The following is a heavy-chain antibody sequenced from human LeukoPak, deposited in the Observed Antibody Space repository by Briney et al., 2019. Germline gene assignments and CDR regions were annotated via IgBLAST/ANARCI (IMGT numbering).Heavy chain of an antibody. D-gene: IGHD6-25*01. CDR2: IYYSGST. CDR1: GGSISSYY. V-gene: IGHV4-59*08. J-gene: IGHJ3*02. Sequence: PSETLSFTCTVSGGSISSYYWSWIRQPPGKGLEWIGYIYYSGSTNYNPSLKSRVTISVDTSKNQFSLKLSSVTAADTAVYYCARHLGYAFDIWGRGTMVTVSS. CDR3: ARHLGYAFDI.